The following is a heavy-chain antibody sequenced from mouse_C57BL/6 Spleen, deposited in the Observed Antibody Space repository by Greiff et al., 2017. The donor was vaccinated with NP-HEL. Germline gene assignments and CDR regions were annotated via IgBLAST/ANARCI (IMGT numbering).Heavy chain of an antibody. J-gene: IGHJ2*01. CDR3: ARASIYYDYDGLYFDY. CDR2: ISDGGSYT. CDR1: GFTFSSYA. V-gene: IGHV5-4*01. D-gene: IGHD2-4*01. Sequence: EVQRVESGGGLVKPGGSLKLSCAASGFTFSSYAMSWVRQTPEKRLEWVATISDGGSYTYYPDNVKGRFTISRDNAKNNLYLQMSHLKSEDTAMYYCARASIYYDYDGLYFDYWGQGTTLTVSS.